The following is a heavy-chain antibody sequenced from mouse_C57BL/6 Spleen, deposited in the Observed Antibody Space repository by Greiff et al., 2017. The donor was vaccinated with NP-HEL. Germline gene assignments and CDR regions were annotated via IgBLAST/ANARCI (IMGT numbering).Heavy chain of an antibody. CDR2: ISNGGGST. V-gene: IGHV5-12*01. D-gene: IGHD2-5*01. Sequence: EVKLVESGGGLVQPGGSLKLSCAASGFTFSDYYMYWVRQTPEKRLEWVAYISNGGGSTYYPDTVKGRFTISRDNAKNTLYLQMSRLKSEDTAMYYCARRGYSNYGYFDVRGTGTTVTVSS. CDR1: GFTFSDYY. CDR3: ARRGYSNYGYFDV. J-gene: IGHJ1*03.